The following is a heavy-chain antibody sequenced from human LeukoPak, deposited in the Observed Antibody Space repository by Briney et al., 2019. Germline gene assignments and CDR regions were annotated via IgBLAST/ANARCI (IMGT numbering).Heavy chain of an antibody. Sequence: SETLSLTCTVSGGSISSYQWSWIRQPPGKGLEWIGEINHSGSTNYNPSLKSRVTISVDTSKNQFSLKLSSVTAADTAVYYCARPRRYYGSGSQNWFDPWGQGTLVTVSS. V-gene: IGHV4-34*01. D-gene: IGHD3-10*01. J-gene: IGHJ5*02. CDR3: ARPRRYYGSGSQNWFDP. CDR1: GGSISSYQ. CDR2: INHSGST.